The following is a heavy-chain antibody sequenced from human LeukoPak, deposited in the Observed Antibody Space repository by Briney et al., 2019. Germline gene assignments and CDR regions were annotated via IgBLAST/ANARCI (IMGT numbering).Heavy chain of an antibody. Sequence: SETLSLTCAVYGGSFSGYYWSWIRQPPGKGLEWIGEINHSGSTNYNPSLKSRVTISVDTSKNQFSLKLSSVTAADTAVYYCATSRQLWFDYWGQGTMVTVSS. J-gene: IGHJ3*01. CDR2: INHSGST. CDR1: GGSFSGYY. V-gene: IGHV4-34*01. D-gene: IGHD3-10*01. CDR3: ATSRQLWFDY.